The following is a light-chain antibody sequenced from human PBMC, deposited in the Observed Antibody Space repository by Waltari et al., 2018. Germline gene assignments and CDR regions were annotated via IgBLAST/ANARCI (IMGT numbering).Light chain of an antibody. Sequence: QSVLTQPPSASGTPGQRVTISCSGSSSNIGSNTVNWYQQLPGTAPKLLIYSNNQRPSGVPDRVSGSKSGTSASLAISGLQSEDEADYYCAAWDDSLNAPYVFGTGTKVTVL. CDR1: SSNIGSNT. V-gene: IGLV1-44*01. CDR3: AAWDDSLNAPYV. J-gene: IGLJ1*01. CDR2: SNN.